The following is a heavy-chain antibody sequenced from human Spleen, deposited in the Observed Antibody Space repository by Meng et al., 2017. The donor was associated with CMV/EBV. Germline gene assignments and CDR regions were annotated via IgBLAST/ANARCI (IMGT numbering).Heavy chain of an antibody. D-gene: IGHD2-15*01. V-gene: IGHV3-11*04. CDR1: QITFSDSY. Sequence: DSQITFSDSYMSWIRQAPGKGLEWVSYISSGGSTIYYADSVKGRFTISRDNAKNSVYLQMDSLRPEDSAVYYCASNGGLAGRLLYYWGRGTLVTVSS. CDR2: ISSGGSTI. J-gene: IGHJ4*02. CDR3: ASNGGLAGRLLYY.